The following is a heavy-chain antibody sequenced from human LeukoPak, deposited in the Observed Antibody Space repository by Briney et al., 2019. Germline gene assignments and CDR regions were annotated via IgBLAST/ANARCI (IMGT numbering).Heavy chain of an antibody. CDR2: ISWNSGSI. J-gene: IGHJ4*02. Sequence: PGGSLRLSCAASGFTFDDYAMHWVRQAPGKGLEWVSGISWNSGSIGYADSVKGRFTISRDNAKNSLYLQMNSLRAEDTALYYCAKDSNYDSSGYYLNWGQGTLVTVSS. V-gene: IGHV3-9*01. CDR3: AKDSNYDSSGYYLN. CDR1: GFTFDDYA. D-gene: IGHD3-22*01.